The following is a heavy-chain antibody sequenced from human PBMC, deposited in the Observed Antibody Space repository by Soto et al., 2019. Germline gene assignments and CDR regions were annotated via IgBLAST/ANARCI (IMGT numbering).Heavy chain of an antibody. CDR3: ATCRPISSWSGFDP. CDR2: TRNKVYSFTT. CDR1: GFSFSDHY. J-gene: IGHJ5*02. Sequence: GGSLRLSCAASGFSFSDHYMDWVRQAPGKGREWGGPTRNKVYSFTTEYAASLKGRFTISREDSKHLLYLHMYSPKTADTAVYYCATCRPISSWSGFDPWGPGTLVTVSS. D-gene: IGHD6-13*01. V-gene: IGHV3-72*01.